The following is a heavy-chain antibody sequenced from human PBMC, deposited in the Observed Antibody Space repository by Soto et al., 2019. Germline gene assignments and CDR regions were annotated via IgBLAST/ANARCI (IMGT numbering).Heavy chain of an antibody. J-gene: IGHJ4*02. D-gene: IGHD6-6*01. Sequence: VQLLESGGGLVQPGGSLRLSCVASGFSFSGFAMSWVRQAPGKGLVWVSSITGTGVSIYYADSVRGRFTISRDNSKNTLYLQISSLRAEDTARYYCAKDSIPYSSSYDLDHWGRGALVTVSS. V-gene: IGHV3-23*01. CDR2: ITGTGVSI. CDR3: AKDSIPYSSSYDLDH. CDR1: GFSFSGFA.